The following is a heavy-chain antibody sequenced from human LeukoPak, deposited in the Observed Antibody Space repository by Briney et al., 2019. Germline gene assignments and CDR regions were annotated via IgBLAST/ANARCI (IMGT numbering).Heavy chain of an antibody. V-gene: IGHV1-2*02. D-gene: IGHD2-2*01. CDR3: ATAWGKYCSSTSCLDFDY. J-gene: IGHJ4*02. CDR1: GYTFTDSY. Sequence: ASVKVSCKASGYTFTDSYMHWVRRAPGQGVGWMGWFHPISGGTKYEQKFQGRLTMTRETSISTAYMELSRLGSDDTAVYYCATAWGKYCSSTSCLDFDYWGQGTLVTVSS. CDR2: FHPISGGT.